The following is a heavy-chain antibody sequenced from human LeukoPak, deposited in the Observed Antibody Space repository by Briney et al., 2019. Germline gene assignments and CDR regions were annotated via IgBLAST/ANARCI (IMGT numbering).Heavy chain of an antibody. V-gene: IGHV4-4*07. D-gene: IGHD3-22*01. CDR2: IYTSGST. J-gene: IGHJ3*02. CDR3: ARGSYDSSDPRAFDI. CDR1: GGSISSYY. Sequence: PSETLSLTCTVSGGSISSYYWSWIRQPAGKGLEWIGRIYTSGSTNYNPSLKSRVTMSVDTSKNQFSLKLSSVTAADTAVYYCARGSYDSSDPRAFDIWGQGTMVTVSS.